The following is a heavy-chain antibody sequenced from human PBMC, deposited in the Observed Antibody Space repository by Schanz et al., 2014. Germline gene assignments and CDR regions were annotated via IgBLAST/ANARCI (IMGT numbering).Heavy chain of an antibody. CDR2: MNPKTGNT. J-gene: IGHJ6*03. CDR1: GYTFTSYG. V-gene: IGHV1-8*02. Sequence: QVQLVQSGAEVKKPGASVKVSCKASGYTFTSYGINWVRQATGQGLEWMGWMNPKTGNTDHAQKFQGRVSMTWDTSTSTAYLDLSRLRSEDTGVYYCARALKGKVAIFGVIAARNYYYMDVWGKGTTVTVSS. CDR3: ARALKGKVAIFGVIAARNYYYMDV. D-gene: IGHD3-3*01.